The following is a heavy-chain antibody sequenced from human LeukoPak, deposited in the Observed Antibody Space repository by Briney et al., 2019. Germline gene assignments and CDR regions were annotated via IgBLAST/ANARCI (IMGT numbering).Heavy chain of an antibody. Sequence: PSETLSLTCNVSGGTISSYYWRWIRQPPGKGLEWIGYIYYSGTTNYNPSLKSRVTISVDTSKNQFSLKLSSVTAADTAVYYCARGVYIAAAQYGYWGQGTLVTVSS. V-gene: IGHV4-59*01. J-gene: IGHJ4*02. CDR3: ARGVYIAAAQYGY. D-gene: IGHD6-13*01. CDR1: GGTISSYY. CDR2: IYYSGTT.